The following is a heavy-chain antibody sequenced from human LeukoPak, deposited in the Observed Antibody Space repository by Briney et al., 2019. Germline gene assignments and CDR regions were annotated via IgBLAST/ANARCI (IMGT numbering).Heavy chain of an antibody. CDR2: INHSGST. CDR1: GGSFSGYY. Sequence: SETLSLTCAVYGGSFSGYYWSWIRQPPGKGLEWIGEINHSGSTNYNPSLKSRVTISVDTSKNQFSLKLSSVTAADTAVYYCARATLRYSSDYWGQGTLVTVSS. V-gene: IGHV4-34*01. J-gene: IGHJ4*02. CDR3: ARATLRYSSDY. D-gene: IGHD3-16*02.